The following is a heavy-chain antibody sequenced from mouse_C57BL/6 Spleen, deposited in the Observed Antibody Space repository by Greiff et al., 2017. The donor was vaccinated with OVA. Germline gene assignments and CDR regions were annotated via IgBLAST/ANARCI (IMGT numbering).Heavy chain of an antibody. V-gene: IGHV1-54*01. CDR2: INPGSGGT. J-gene: IGHJ4*01. D-gene: IGHD2-4*01. CDR1: GYAFTNYL. CDR3: ARRDDYDEGYYAIDY. Sequence: VQLQQSGAELVRPGTSVKVSCKASGYAFTNYLIEWVKQRPGQGLEWIGVINPGSGGTNYNEKFKGKATLTADKSSSTAYMQLSSLTSEDSAVYFCARRDDYDEGYYAIDYWGQGTSVTVSS.